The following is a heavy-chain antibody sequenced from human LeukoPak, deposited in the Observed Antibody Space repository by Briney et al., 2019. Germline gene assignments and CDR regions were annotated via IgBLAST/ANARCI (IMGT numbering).Heavy chain of an antibody. J-gene: IGHJ5*02. V-gene: IGHV1-2*02. CDR1: GYTFTGYY. D-gene: IGHD2-2*01. CDR2: INPNSGGT. CDR3: ARVSVRFVPAPRNWFDP. Sequence: ASVKVSCKASGYTFTGYYMHWVRQAPGQGLEWMGWINPNSGGTNYAQKFQGRVTTTRDTSISTAYMELSRLRSDDTAVYYCARVSVRFVPAPRNWFDPWGQGTLVTVSS.